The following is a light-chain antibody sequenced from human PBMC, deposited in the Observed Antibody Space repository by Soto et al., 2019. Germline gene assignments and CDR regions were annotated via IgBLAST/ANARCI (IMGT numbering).Light chain of an antibody. Sequence: DMVMTQSPATLSVSPGERATLSCRASQTVSSSLAWYQQRRGQAPRLLIFGASTRAPGIPARFSASGSGTEFTLTISSLQSEDFAIYYCQQYYDWPPWPFGQGTKVEIK. CDR3: QQYYDWPPWP. CDR2: GAS. V-gene: IGKV3-15*01. CDR1: QTVSSS. J-gene: IGKJ1*01.